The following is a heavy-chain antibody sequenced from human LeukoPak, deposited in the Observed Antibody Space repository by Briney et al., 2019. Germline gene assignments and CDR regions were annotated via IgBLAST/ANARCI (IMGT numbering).Heavy chain of an antibody. CDR2: INPNSGGT. D-gene: IGHD3-22*01. V-gene: IGHV1-2*06. Sequence: ASVKVSCKASGYTFTGYYMHWVRQAPGQGLEWMGRINPNSGGTNHAQKFQGRVTMTRDTSISTAYMELSRLRSDDTAVYYCASVSDYDSSGYRADYWGQGTLVTVSS. CDR3: ASVSDYDSSGYRADY. J-gene: IGHJ4*02. CDR1: GYTFTGYY.